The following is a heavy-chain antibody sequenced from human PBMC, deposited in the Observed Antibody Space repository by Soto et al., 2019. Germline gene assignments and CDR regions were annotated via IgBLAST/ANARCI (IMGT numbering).Heavy chain of an antibody. V-gene: IGHV4-31*03. CDR3: ARNTYYDFWSGYLAPYGMDV. J-gene: IGHJ6*02. Sequence: PSETLSLTCTVSGGSISSGGYYWSWIRQHPGKVLEWIGYIYYSGSTYYNPSLKSRVTISVDTSKNQFSLKLSSVTAADTAVYYCARNTYYDFWSGYLAPYGMDVWGQGTTVTV. CDR2: IYYSGST. CDR1: GGSISSGGYY. D-gene: IGHD3-3*01.